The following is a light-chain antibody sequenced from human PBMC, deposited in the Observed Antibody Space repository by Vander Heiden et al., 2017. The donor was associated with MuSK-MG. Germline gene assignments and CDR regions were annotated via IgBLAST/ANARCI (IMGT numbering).Light chain of an antibody. Sequence: DIQMTQSPSSLSASVGDTVTITCQANQDINKYLNWFQQKLGEAPKLLIYDASNLETGDPSRFSGSGSGTDFTFTSSRLQPEDIATYYCQHYENLPLTFGGGTRVEIK. V-gene: IGKV1-33*01. J-gene: IGKJ4*01. CDR1: QDINKY. CDR2: DAS. CDR3: QHYENLPLT.